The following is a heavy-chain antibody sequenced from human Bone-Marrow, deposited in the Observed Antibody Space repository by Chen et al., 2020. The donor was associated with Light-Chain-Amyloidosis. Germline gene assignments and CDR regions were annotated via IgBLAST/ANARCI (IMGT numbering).Heavy chain of an antibody. CDR3: ALDRDREAVGTYIDY. Sequence: EVQLIQSGAEMKKPGATVKVSCRISGYSFIDYYMHWVRRAPGKGLECVGLVDPQDGEPIYARKFQDRVTITADTSTGTGYMELSSLTSEDTAVYYCALDRDREAVGTYIDYWGQGTLVTVSS. J-gene: IGHJ4*01. D-gene: IGHD6-19*01. CDR1: GYSFIDYY. CDR2: VDPQDGEP. V-gene: IGHV1-69-2*01.